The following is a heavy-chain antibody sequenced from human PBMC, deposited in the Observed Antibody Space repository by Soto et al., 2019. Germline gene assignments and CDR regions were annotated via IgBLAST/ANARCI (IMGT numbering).Heavy chain of an antibody. Sequence: SETLSLTCTVSGGSISSYYWSWIRQPPGKGLEWIGYIYYSGSTNYNPSLKSRVTISVDTSKNQFSLKLSSVTAADTAVYYRARGTTYYYYYYMDVWGRGTTVTVSS. V-gene: IGHV4-59*01. CDR2: IYYSGST. CDR1: GGSISSYY. CDR3: ARGTTYYYYYYMDV. J-gene: IGHJ6*03. D-gene: IGHD4-4*01.